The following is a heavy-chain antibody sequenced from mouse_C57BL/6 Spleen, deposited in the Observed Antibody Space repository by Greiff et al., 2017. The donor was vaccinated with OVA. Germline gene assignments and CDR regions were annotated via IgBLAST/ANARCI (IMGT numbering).Heavy chain of an antibody. CDR3: ARLDYYGSSYDYYAMDY. D-gene: IGHD1-1*01. Sequence: EVTLVESGGDLVKPGGSLKLSCAASGFTFSSYGMYWVRQTPDQRLEWVATISSGGSYTYYPDSVQGRFTISRDNAKNTLYLQMSSLKSEDTAMYYCARLDYYGSSYDYYAMDYWGQGTSVTVSS. J-gene: IGHJ4*01. CDR1: GFTFSSYG. CDR2: ISSGGSYT. V-gene: IGHV5-6*02.